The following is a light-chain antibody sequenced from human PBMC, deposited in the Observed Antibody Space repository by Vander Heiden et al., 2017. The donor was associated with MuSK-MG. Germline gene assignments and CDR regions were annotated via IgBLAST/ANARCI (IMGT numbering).Light chain of an antibody. CDR3: QQDNNHPYT. J-gene: IGKJ2*01. CDR1: QDISNY. V-gene: IGKV1-33*01. Sequence: DIQMTQSPSSLSASVGDRVTITCQASQDISNYLNWHQQKPGKAPKLLIYDASNLETGVPSRFSGSGSGTDFTFTISSLQPEDFATYYCQQDNNHPYTFGQGTKLEIK. CDR2: DAS.